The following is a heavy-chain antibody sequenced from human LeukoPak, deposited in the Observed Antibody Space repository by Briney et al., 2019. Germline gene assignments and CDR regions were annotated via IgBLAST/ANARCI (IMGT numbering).Heavy chain of an antibody. Sequence: GGSLRLSCVASGFIFSNFWMSWVRQAPGKGLEWVANIKKDGSEKHYADSVKGRFTISRDNAKSSLYLQMSSLRAEDTAVYYCTRVRSDTGRDACPEYWGQGTLVTVSS. D-gene: IGHD2-8*02. V-gene: IGHV3-7*03. CDR3: TRVRSDTGRDACPEY. CDR1: GFIFSNFW. CDR2: IKKDGSEK. J-gene: IGHJ4*02.